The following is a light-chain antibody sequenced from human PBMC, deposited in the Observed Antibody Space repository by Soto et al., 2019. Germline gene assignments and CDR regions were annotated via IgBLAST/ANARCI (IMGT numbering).Light chain of an antibody. CDR3: QSHDSSLNSWV. CDR2: GNT. Sequence: QSVLTQPPSMSGAPGQRVTISCTGSSSNIGAGYDVHWYQHLPGTAPKLLIYGNTNRPSGVPDRFSGSKSGTSASLAITGRQAEDEADYYCQSHDSSLNSWVFGGGTKVTVL. CDR1: SSNIGAGYD. V-gene: IGLV1-40*01. J-gene: IGLJ3*02.